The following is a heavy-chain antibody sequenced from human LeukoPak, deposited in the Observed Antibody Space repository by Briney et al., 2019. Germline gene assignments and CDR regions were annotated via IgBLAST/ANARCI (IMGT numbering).Heavy chain of an antibody. V-gene: IGHV7-4-1*02. D-gene: IGHD6-6*01. Sequence: GASVKVSCKASGYTFTSYAMNWVRQAPGQGLEWMGWINPNTGNPTYAQGFTGRFVFSLDTSVSTAYLQISSLKAEDTAVYYCARDLEYSSSSREKTDYWGQGTLVTVSS. CDR1: GYTFTSYA. CDR3: ARDLEYSSSSREKTDY. J-gene: IGHJ4*02. CDR2: INPNTGNP.